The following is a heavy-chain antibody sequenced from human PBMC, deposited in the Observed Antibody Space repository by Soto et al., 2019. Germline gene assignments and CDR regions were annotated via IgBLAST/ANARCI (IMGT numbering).Heavy chain of an antibody. Sequence: SETLSLTCAVSGGSISSGGYSWSWIRQPPGKGLEWIGYIYHSGSTYYNPSLKSRVTISADTSKNQFSLKLSSVTAADTAVYYCARVRGSLMVVPTNWFDPWGQGTLVTVSS. CDR1: GGSISSGGYS. CDR2: IYHSGST. D-gene: IGHD2-21*01. V-gene: IGHV4-30-2*01. J-gene: IGHJ5*02. CDR3: ARVRGSLMVVPTNWFDP.